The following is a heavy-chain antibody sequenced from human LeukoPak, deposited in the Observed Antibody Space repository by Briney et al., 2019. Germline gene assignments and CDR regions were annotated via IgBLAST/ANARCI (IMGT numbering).Heavy chain of an antibody. V-gene: IGHV3-23*01. CDR3: ARERIYYDSSGYYLDY. CDR2: ISDSGGRA. CDR1: GFTFNTYA. Sequence: AGGSLRLSCAASGFTFNTYAMSWVRQAPGKGLEWVSAISDSGGRAYYADSVKGRFTISRDNAKNSLYLQMNSLRAEDTAVYYCARERIYYDSSGYYLDYWGQGTLVTVSS. D-gene: IGHD3-22*01. J-gene: IGHJ4*02.